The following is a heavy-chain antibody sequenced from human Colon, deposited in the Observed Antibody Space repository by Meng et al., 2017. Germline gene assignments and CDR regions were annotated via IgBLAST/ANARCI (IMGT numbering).Heavy chain of an antibody. CDR2: IYHGGTT. Sequence: SETLSLTCTVSGYSISSGYYWGWIRQPPGKGLEWVGSIYHGGTTNYNPSLKSRIPISVDTSKNHFSLKLSSVTAADTAVYYCAKVNYFGSGNYPDYWGPGTLVTVSS. CDR3: AKVNYFGSGNYPDY. D-gene: IGHD3-10*01. V-gene: IGHV4-38-2*02. J-gene: IGHJ4*02. CDR1: GYSISSGYY.